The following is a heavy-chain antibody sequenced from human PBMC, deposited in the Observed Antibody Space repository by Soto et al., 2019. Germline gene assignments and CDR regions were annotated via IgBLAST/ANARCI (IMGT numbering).Heavy chain of an antibody. CDR3: ARDRGGYCSSTSCATYYYYGMDV. Sequence: SETLSLTCTASGGSISSYYRSWIRQPPGKGLEWIGYIYYSGSTNYTPSLKSRVTIAVDTSKSQFSLKLSSVTAADTAVYYCARDRGGYCSSTSCATYYYYGMDVWGQGTTVTVSS. CDR2: IYYSGST. D-gene: IGHD2-2*01. J-gene: IGHJ6*02. CDR1: GGSISSYY. V-gene: IGHV4-59*01.